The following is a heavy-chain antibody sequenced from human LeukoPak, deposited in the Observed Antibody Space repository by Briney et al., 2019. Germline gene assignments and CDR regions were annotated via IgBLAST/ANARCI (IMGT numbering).Heavy chain of an antibody. J-gene: IGHJ3*02. V-gene: IGHV1-2*04. Sequence: ASVKVSCKASGYTFTGYYMHWVRQAPGQGLEWMGWINPNSGGTNYAQKFQGWVTMTRDTSISTAYMELSRLRSDDTAVYYCARVGGNGSGTYGAFDIWGQGTMVTVSS. CDR3: ARVGGNGSGTYGAFDI. CDR1: GYTFTGYY. CDR2: INPNSGGT. D-gene: IGHD3-10*01.